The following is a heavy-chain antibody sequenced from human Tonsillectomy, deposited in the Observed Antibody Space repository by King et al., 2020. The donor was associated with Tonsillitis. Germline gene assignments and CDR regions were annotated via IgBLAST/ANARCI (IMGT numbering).Heavy chain of an antibody. D-gene: IGHD3-10*01. CDR2: TYYSGTT. CDR1: GVSVSSGDHF. J-gene: IGHJ6*02. V-gene: IGHV4-30-4*01. Sequence: LQLQESGPGLVKPSQTLSLTCTVSGVSVSSGDHFWSWIRQPPGKGLECIAYTYYSGTTYYNPSLKSRLTMSIDTTNNNFSLKLNSVTAADTAVYYCARLPLLWFGESGGMDVWGQGTTVTVSS. CDR3: ARLPLLWFGESGGMDV.